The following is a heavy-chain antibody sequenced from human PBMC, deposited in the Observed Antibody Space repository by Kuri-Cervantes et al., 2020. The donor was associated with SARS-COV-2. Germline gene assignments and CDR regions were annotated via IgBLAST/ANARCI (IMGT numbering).Heavy chain of an antibody. J-gene: IGHJ4*02. Sequence: GESLKISCTASGFIFSDYYMTWIRQAPGKGLEWVSNIGPSGTTKYYADSVKGRFTISRDNAKNSLYLQMSSLRAEDTAVYYCARVAATWGAYYFDYWGQGTLVTVSS. CDR2: IGPSGTTK. D-gene: IGHD2-15*01. V-gene: IGHV3-11*01. CDR1: GFIFSDYY. CDR3: ARVAATWGAYYFDY.